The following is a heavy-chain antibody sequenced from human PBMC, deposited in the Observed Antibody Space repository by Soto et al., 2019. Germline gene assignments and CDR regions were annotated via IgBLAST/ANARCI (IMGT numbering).Heavy chain of an antibody. CDR2: IIPIFGTA. CDR3: ARGGEGYCTNGVCSRDYYFDY. D-gene: IGHD2-8*01. V-gene: IGHV1-69*13. CDR1: GGTFSSYA. Sequence: GASVKVSCKASGGTFSSYAISWVRQAPGQGLEWMGGIIPIFGTANYAQKFQGRVTITADESTSTAYMELSSLRSEDTAVYYCARGGEGYCTNGVCSRDYYFDYWGQGTLVTVSS. J-gene: IGHJ4*02.